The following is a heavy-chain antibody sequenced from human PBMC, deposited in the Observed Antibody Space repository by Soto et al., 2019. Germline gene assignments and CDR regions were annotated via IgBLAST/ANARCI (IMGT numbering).Heavy chain of an antibody. V-gene: IGHV4-30-2*01. CDR1: VGSISSGGYS. CDR3: ATGQDWFDP. CDR2: IYHSGST. J-gene: IGHJ5*02. Sequence: TLSLTCAVSVGSISSGGYSWSWIRQPPGKGLEWIGYIYHSGSTYYNPSLKSRVTISVDRSKNQFSLKLSSVTAADTAVYYCATGQDWFDPWGQGTLVTVSS.